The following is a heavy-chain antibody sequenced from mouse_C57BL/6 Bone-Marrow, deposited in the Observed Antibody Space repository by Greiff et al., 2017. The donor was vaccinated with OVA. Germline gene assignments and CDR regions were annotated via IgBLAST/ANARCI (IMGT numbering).Heavy chain of an antibody. J-gene: IGHJ1*03. V-gene: IGHV1-55*01. Sequence: QVQLQQPGAELVKPGASVKMSCKASGYTFPSYWITWVKQRPGQGLEWIGDIYPGSGSTNYNEKFKSKATLTVVTSSSTAYMQLSSLTSEDSAVYYWARGGTWYFDVWGTGTTVTVSS. D-gene: IGHD3-3*01. CDR1: GYTFPSYW. CDR2: IYPGSGST. CDR3: ARGGTWYFDV.